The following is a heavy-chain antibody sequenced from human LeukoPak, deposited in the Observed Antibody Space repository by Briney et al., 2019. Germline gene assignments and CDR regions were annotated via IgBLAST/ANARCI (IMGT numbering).Heavy chain of an antibody. Sequence: GGSLRLSCAASGFTFSSYAMTWVRQAPGKGLEWVSTITGSGGSAYYAGSVKGRFTISRDNSKNTLYLQMNSLRAEDTAVYYCAMALSSIRKVPDYWGRGTMVTVSS. CDR1: GFTFSSYA. V-gene: IGHV3-23*01. J-gene: IGHJ4*02. CDR2: ITGSGGSA. D-gene: IGHD5-12*01. CDR3: AMALSSIRKVPDY.